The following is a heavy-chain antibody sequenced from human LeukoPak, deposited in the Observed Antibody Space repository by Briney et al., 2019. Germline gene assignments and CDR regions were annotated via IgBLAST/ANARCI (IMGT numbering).Heavy chain of an antibody. Sequence: PGRSLRLSCAASGFTFSSYAMHGVRQAPGKGLEWVAVISYDGSNKYYADSVKGRFTISRDNSKNTLFLQMNSLRAEDTAVYYCAREVSSRIDFDYWGQGTLVTVSS. V-gene: IGHV3-30*04. D-gene: IGHD6-13*01. CDR1: GFTFSSYA. CDR2: ISYDGSNK. J-gene: IGHJ4*02. CDR3: AREVSSRIDFDY.